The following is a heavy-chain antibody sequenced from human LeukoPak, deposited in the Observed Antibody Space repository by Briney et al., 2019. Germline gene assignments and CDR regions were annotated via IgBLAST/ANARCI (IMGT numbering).Heavy chain of an antibody. CDR2: ISGSGGST. J-gene: IGHJ4*02. CDR1: GFTFSSYA. CDR3: AKTFGTIDPFEY. V-gene: IGHV3-23*01. Sequence: PGGSLRLSCAASGFTFSSYAMSWVRQAPGKGLEWVSGISGSGGSTDDADSVKGRFTISRDNSKNTFYLDMNSLRADDTAVYYCAKTFGTIDPFEYWGQGTLVTVSS. D-gene: IGHD2-2*01.